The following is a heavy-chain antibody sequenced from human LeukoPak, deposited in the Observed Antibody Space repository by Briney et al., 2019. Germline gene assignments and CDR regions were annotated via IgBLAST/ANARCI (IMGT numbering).Heavy chain of an antibody. V-gene: IGHV3-11*01. CDR3: ARDWRYYDSSGYPPGY. Sequence: PGGSLRLSCAASGFTFSDYYMSWIRQAPGKGLEWVSYISSSGSTMYYADSVKGRFTISRDNAKNSLYLQMNSLRAEDTAVYYCARDWRYYDSSGYPPGYWGQGTLVTVSS. CDR2: ISSSGSTM. CDR1: GFTFSDYY. D-gene: IGHD3-22*01. J-gene: IGHJ4*02.